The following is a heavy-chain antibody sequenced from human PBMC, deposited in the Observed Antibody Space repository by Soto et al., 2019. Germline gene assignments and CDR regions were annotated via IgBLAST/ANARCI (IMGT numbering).Heavy chain of an antibody. CDR2: IYSGGST. J-gene: IGHJ6*02. Sequence: QPGGSLRLSCAASGLTVSNNYMAWVRQAPGKGLEWVSIIYSGGSTYHADSVQGRFTLSRDTSKNTLFLQMNSLRVEDTAVYYCARVNYYGSGTFYKPDYYYGMDVWGQGTTVTVSS. CDR1: GLTVSNNY. V-gene: IGHV3-53*01. CDR3: ARVNYYGSGTFYKPDYYYGMDV. D-gene: IGHD3-10*01.